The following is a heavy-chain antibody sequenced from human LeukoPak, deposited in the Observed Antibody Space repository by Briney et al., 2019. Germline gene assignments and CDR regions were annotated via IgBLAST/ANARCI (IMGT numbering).Heavy chain of an antibody. V-gene: IGHV3-66*01. D-gene: IGHD6-13*01. CDR2: IYSGGRT. Sequence: GGSLRLSCAASGFTVSTNYMSWVRQAPGKGLEWVSVIYSGGRTYYAHSVKGRFTISIDNAKNTLYLQMNSLRAEDTAVYYCARDPRSSSWYVRRDPYYYYGMDVWGQGTTVTVSS. CDR3: ARDPRSSSWYVRRDPYYYYGMDV. CDR1: GFTVSTNY. J-gene: IGHJ6*02.